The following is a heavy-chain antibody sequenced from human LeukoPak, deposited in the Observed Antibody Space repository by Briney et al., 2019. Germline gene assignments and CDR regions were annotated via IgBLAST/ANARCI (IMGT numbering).Heavy chain of an antibody. Sequence: SETLSLTCTVSGGSISSSSYYWGWIRQPPGKGLEWIGSIYYSGSTNYNPSLKSRVTISVDTSKNQFSLKLSSVTAADTAVYYCARVHSGSYFWFDPWGQGTLVTVSS. D-gene: IGHD1-26*01. CDR1: GGSISSSSYY. CDR3: ARVHSGSYFWFDP. J-gene: IGHJ5*02. CDR2: IYYSGST. V-gene: IGHV4-39*07.